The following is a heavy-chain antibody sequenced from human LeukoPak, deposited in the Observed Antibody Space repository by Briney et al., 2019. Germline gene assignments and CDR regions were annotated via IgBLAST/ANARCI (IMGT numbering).Heavy chain of an antibody. CDR2: IFYSGPT. D-gene: IGHD3-22*01. Sequence: PSETLSLTCTVSGGSISSHSWSWIRQPPGEGLEWIGYIFYSGPTNYSPSLKSRVTISVDTSKNQFSLRLSPVTAADTAVYYCARDYYDSRGDAFDIWGQGTMVTVSS. CDR3: ARDYYDSRGDAFDI. J-gene: IGHJ3*02. CDR1: GGSISSHS. V-gene: IGHV4-59*11.